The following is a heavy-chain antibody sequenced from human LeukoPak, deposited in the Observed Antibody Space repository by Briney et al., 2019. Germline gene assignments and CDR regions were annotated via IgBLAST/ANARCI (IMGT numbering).Heavy chain of an antibody. CDR3: ARGITIFGVVTPQDAFDI. CDR2: IYYSGST. CDR1: GGSISSSSYY. D-gene: IGHD3-3*01. V-gene: IGHV4-39*01. J-gene: IGHJ3*02. Sequence: SETLSLTCTVSGGSISSSSYYWGWIRQPPGKGLEWIGSIYYSGSTYYNPSLKSRVTISVDTSKNQFSLKLSSVTAADTAVCYCARGITIFGVVTPQDAFDIWGQGTMVTVSS.